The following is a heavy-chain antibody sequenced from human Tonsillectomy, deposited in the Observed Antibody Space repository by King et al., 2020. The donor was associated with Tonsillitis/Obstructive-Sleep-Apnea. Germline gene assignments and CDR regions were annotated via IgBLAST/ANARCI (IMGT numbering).Heavy chain of an antibody. CDR1: GFTFGDYA. CDR3: TRDLYYYDSSGYNAFDI. V-gene: IGHV3-49*04. D-gene: IGHD3-22*01. CDR2: IRSKAYGGTT. Sequence: VQLVESGGGLVQPGRSLRLSCTASGFTFGDYAMSWVRQAPGKGLEWVVFIRSKAYGGTTEYAASVKGRFTISRDDSKSIAYLQMNSLKTEDTAVYYCTRDLYYYDSSGYNAFDIWGQGTMVTVSS. J-gene: IGHJ3*02.